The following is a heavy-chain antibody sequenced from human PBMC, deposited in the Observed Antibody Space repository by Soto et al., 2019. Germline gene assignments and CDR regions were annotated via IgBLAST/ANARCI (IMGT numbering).Heavy chain of an antibody. CDR1: GGTFSSYT. Sequence: SVKVSCKASGGTFSSYTISWVRQAPGQGLEWMGRIIPILGIANYAQKFQGRVTITADKSSSTAYMELSSLRSEDTAVYYCAREDVEYSSSSHFDYWGQGTLVTVSS. CDR3: AREDVEYSSSSHFDY. D-gene: IGHD6-6*01. CDR2: IIPILGIA. J-gene: IGHJ4*02. V-gene: IGHV1-69*04.